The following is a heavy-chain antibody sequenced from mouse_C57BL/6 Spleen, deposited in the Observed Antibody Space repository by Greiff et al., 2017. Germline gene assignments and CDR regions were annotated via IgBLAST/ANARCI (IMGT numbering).Heavy chain of an antibody. V-gene: IGHV6-3*01. CDR1: GFTFSNYW. CDR2: IRLKSDNYAT. J-gene: IGHJ4*01. Sequence: EVQLQESGGGLVQPGGSMKLSCVASGFTFSNYWMNWVRQSPEKGLEWVGQIRLKSDNYATNYAESVKGRFTISRDDSKSSVYLQMNNLRSEDTGIYYCTADSNYDYAMDYWGQGTSVTVSS. CDR3: TADSNYDYAMDY. D-gene: IGHD2-5*01.